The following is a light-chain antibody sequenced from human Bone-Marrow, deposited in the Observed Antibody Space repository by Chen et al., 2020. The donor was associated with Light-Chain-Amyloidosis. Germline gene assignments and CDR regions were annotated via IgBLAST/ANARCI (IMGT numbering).Light chain of an antibody. CDR2: EVT. J-gene: IGLJ1*01. CDR1: SSDVGGDNH. Sequence: QSALPQPPSVSGSPGQSITISCTGTSSDVGGDNHVLWYQQHPDKAPKIIIYEVTNRPSWVPDRFSCSKSTNTASLTISRLKTEDEAEYFCSSYTITNTLVFGSGTRVTVL. CDR3: SSYTITNTLV. V-gene: IGLV2-14*01.